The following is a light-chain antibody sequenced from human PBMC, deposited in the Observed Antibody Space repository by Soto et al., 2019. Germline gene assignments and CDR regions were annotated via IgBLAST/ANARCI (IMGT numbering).Light chain of an antibody. CDR3: NSYTGSSTYV. CDR2: EVS. J-gene: IGLJ1*01. Sequence: QSALTQPPSVSGSPGQSVAISCTGTSSDVGSYSRVSWYQQPPGAAPKLMIYEVSNRPSGVPDRFSGSKSGNTASLTISGLQAEDEADYSCNSYTGSSTYVFGTGTKVTVL. CDR1: SSDVGSYSR. V-gene: IGLV2-18*02.